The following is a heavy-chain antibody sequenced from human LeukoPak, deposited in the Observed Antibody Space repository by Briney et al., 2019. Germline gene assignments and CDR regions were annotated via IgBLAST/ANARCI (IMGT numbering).Heavy chain of an antibody. CDR2: IYTSGST. J-gene: IGHJ6*03. Sequence: SSETLSLTCGVDGGTFTGYNWTWIRQSPGKGLEWIGRIYTSGSTNYNPSLKSRVTMSVDTSKNQFSLKLSSVTAADTAVYYCARAGNPYTGYSSSWYYYYYMDVWGKGTTVTVSS. V-gene: IGHV4-59*10. CDR1: GGTFTGYN. CDR3: ARAGNPYTGYSSSWYYYYYMDV. D-gene: IGHD6-13*01.